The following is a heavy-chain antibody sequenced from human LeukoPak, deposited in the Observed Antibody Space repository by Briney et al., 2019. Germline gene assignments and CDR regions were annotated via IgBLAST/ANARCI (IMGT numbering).Heavy chain of an antibody. CDR3: ARDPEYSSSYPPQYYYYGMDV. Sequence: GGSLRLSCAASGFTFSSYGMHWVRQAPGKGLEWVAVISYDGSNKYYADSVKGRFTISRDNSKNTLYLQMNSLRAEDTAVYYCARDPEYSSSYPPQYYYYGMDVWGQGTTVTVSS. CDR1: GFTFSSYG. D-gene: IGHD6-13*01. CDR2: ISYDGSNK. J-gene: IGHJ6*02. V-gene: IGHV3-30*03.